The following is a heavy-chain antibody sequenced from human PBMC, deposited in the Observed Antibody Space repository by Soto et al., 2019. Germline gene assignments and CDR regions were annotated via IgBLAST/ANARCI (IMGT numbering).Heavy chain of an antibody. CDR1: GFTVSSNY. CDR3: ARISGTYFDWAFDI. D-gene: IGHD1-26*01. CDR2: IYSDGST. V-gene: IGHV3-53*01. J-gene: IGHJ3*02. Sequence: GGSLRLSCAASGFTVSSNYINWVRQAPGKGLEWVSIIYSDGSTYYADSVKGRFSISRDSSKNTLYLQMNSLRAEDTAVYYCARISGTYFDWAFDIWGQGTMVTVPS.